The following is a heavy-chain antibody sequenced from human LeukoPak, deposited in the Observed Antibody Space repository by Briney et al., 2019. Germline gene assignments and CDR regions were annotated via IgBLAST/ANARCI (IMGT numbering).Heavy chain of an antibody. CDR2: IYYSGST. J-gene: IGHJ4*02. V-gene: IGHV4-59*01. Sequence: SETLSLTCTVSGGSISSYYWSWIRQLPGKGLEWIGYIYYSGSTNYNPSLKSRVTISVDTSKNQFSLKLSSVTAADTAVYYCARGGGAAAGRVDYWGQGTLVTVSS. D-gene: IGHD6-13*01. CDR3: ARGGGAAAGRVDY. CDR1: GGSISSYY.